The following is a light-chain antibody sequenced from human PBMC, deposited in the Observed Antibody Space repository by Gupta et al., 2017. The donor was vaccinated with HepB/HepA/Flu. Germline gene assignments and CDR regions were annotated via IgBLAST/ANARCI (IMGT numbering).Light chain of an antibody. V-gene: IGKV3-20*01. CDR1: QTITSNY. CDR3: QQYGSSPIT. CDR2: GAT. Sequence: EIVLTQSPGTLSLSPGERATLSCRDSQTITSNYLAWYQQKPGQAPRLLMYGATSRATGVPDRFSGSGSGTDFTLTISRLEPEDFVVYYCQQYGSSPITFGQGTRLEIK. J-gene: IGKJ5*01.